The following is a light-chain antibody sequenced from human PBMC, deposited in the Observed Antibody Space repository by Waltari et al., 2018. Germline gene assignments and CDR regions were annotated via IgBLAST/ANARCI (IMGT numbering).Light chain of an antibody. CDR3: QHYVRLPVT. J-gene: IGKJ1*01. Sequence: EIVLTQSPGTLSLPPGERVILSCRVSQSVSRALAWYQQKPGQAPRLLIYGASNRATGIPDRFSGSGSGTDFSLTISRLEPEDFAVYYCQHYVRLPVTFGQGTKVEIK. CDR2: GAS. CDR1: QSVSRA. V-gene: IGKV3-20*01.